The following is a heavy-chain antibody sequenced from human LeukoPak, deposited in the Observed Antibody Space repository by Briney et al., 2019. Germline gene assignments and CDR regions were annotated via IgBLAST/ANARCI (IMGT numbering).Heavy chain of an antibody. CDR2: IKQDGSEK. D-gene: IGHD3-10*01. V-gene: IGHV3-7*03. CDR1: GFTFSSYW. J-gene: IGHJ4*02. CDR3: VKGRSGTLYYFDY. Sequence: GGSLRLSCAASGFTFSSYWMSWVRQAPGKGLEWVANIKQDGSEKYYVDSVKGRFTISRDNAKNSLYLQMNSLRAEDTAVYYCVKGRSGTLYYFDYRGQGTLVTVSS.